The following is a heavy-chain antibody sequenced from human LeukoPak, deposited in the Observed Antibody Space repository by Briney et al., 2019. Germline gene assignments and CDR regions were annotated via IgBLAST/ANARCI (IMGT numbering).Heavy chain of an antibody. CDR1: GGSISSYY. CDR2: IYYSGST. D-gene: IGHD4-17*01. CDR3: AREDYGDHKLQNWFDP. J-gene: IGHJ5*02. Sequence: SETLSLTCTVSGGSISSYYWSWIRQPPGKGLEWIGYIYYSGSTNYNPSLKSQVTISVDTSKNQFSLKLSSVTAADTAVYYCAREDYGDHKLQNWFDPWGQGTLVTVSS. V-gene: IGHV4-59*01.